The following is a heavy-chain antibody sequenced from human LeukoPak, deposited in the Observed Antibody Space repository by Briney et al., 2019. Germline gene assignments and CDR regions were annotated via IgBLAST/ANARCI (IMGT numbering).Heavy chain of an antibody. Sequence: SETLSLTCAVYGGSFSGYYWSWIRQPPGKGLAWIGYIYYSGSTNYNPSLKSRVTISVDTSKNQFSLKLSSVTAADTAVYYCARDLVVVPAAPDYWGQGTLVTVSS. J-gene: IGHJ4*02. V-gene: IGHV4-59*01. D-gene: IGHD2-2*01. CDR1: GGSFSGYY. CDR3: ARDLVVVPAAPDY. CDR2: IYYSGST.